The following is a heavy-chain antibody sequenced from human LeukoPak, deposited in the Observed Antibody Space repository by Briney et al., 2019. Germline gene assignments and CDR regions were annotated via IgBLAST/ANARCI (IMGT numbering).Heavy chain of an antibody. CDR3: AKEFSNCFDP. CDR2: VSYSGGT. V-gene: IGHV4-61*01. CDR1: GGSVSSGRFY. Sequence: PSETLSLTCSVSGGSVSSGRFYWSWIRQPPGKGLEWIGYVSYSGGTNYNPSLKSRVTIPVDTSKNQFSLRLSSVTAADTAVYYCAKEFSNCFDPWGQGTLVTVSS. J-gene: IGHJ5*02.